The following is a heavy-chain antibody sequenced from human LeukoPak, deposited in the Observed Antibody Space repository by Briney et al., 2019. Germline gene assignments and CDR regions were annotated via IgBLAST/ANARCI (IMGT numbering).Heavy chain of an antibody. J-gene: IGHJ6*04. D-gene: IGHD6-19*01. V-gene: IGHV4-59*01. Sequence: PSETLSLTCTVSGGSISSYYWSWLRQPPGKGLEWIGYIYYSGSTNYNPSLKSRVTISVDTSKNQFSLKLSSLTAADTAVYYCARGWYSSGLTLDVWGKGTTVTVSS. CDR2: IYYSGST. CDR3: ARGWYSSGLTLDV. CDR1: GGSISSYY.